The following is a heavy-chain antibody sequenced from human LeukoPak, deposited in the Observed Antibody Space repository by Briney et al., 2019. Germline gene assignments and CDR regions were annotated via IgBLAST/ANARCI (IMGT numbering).Heavy chain of an antibody. CDR1: GFTFDDYA. J-gene: IGHJ5*02. D-gene: IGHD6-13*01. CDR3: AKDITSSSWYTGTAFDP. CDR2: ISWNSGSI. Sequence: PGGSLRLSCAASGFTFDDYAMHWVRQAPGKGLEWVSGISWNSGSIGYADSVKGRFTISRDNAKNSLYLQMNSLRAEDTALYYCAKDITSSSWYTGTAFDPWGQGTLVTVSS. V-gene: IGHV3-9*01.